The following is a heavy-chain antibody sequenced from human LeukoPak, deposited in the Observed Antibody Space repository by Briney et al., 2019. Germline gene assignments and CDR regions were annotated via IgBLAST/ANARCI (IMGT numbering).Heavy chain of an antibody. D-gene: IGHD1-1*01. Sequence: SQTLSLTCTVSGGSISSGSYNWSWIRQPAGKGLEWIGHIYTSRSTNYNPSLKSRVTISVDTSKNQFSLKLSSVTAADTAAYYCARNRVTTPGAFDVWGQGTMVTVSS. CDR3: ARNRVTTPGAFDV. CDR2: IYTSRST. CDR1: GGSISSGSYN. J-gene: IGHJ3*01. V-gene: IGHV4-61*09.